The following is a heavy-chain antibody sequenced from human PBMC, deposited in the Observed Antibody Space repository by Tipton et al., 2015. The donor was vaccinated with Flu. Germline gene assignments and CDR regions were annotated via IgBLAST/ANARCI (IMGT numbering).Heavy chain of an antibody. CDR1: GGSMSNNF. Sequence: TLSLTCTVSGGSMSNNFWSWFRQPAEKGLEWIGRIYASGVTNYNPSLKSRVTISVDTSKNQFSLKLSSVTAADTAVYYCARGDGYNFDYWGQGTLVTVSS. CDR2: IYASGVT. CDR3: ARGDGYNFDY. D-gene: IGHD5-24*01. V-gene: IGHV4-4*07. J-gene: IGHJ4*02.